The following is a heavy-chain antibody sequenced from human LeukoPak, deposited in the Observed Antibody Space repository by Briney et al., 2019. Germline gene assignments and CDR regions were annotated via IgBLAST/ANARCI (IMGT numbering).Heavy chain of an antibody. CDR3: ATGIAVAGAFDY. D-gene: IGHD6-19*01. CDR2: ISAYNGNT. CDR1: GYTFTSYG. V-gene: IGHV1-18*01. J-gene: IGHJ4*02. Sequence: GASVKVSCKASGYTFTSYGISWVRQAPGLGLEWMGWISAYNGNTNYAQKLQGRVTMTTDTSTSTAYMELSSLRSEDTAVYYCATGIAVAGAFDYWGQGTLVTVSS.